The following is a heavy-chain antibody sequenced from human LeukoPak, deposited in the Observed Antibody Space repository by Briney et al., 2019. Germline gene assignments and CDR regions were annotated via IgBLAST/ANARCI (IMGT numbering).Heavy chain of an antibody. J-gene: IGHJ3*02. V-gene: IGHV4-4*02. D-gene: IGHD3-9*01. Sequence: SGTLSPTRAVSGGSISSSKWWSWVRPPPRKGLEWSGENYHSGSTNYNPSLKSRVAISVDKSKNQFSLKLSSVTAADTAVYYCARDLYDILTGYYLLRGAFDIWGQGTMVTVSS. CDR1: GGSISSSKW. CDR2: NYHSGST. CDR3: ARDLYDILTGYYLLRGAFDI.